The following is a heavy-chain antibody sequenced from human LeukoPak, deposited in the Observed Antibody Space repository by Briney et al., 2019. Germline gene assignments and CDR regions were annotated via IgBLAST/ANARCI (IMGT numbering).Heavy chain of an antibody. D-gene: IGHD5-24*01. Sequence: SETLSLTCTVSGRSISSYYWSWLRQPPGKGLEWIGYIYDSGSTNYNPSLKSRVSISVDTSKNQFSLRLNSVTAADTAVYYCARGDSTGGDGYNYPTYYYFYMDVWGKGTTVTVSS. J-gene: IGHJ6*03. V-gene: IGHV4-59*01. CDR1: GRSISSYY. CDR3: ARGDSTGGDGYNYPTYYYFYMDV. CDR2: IYDSGST.